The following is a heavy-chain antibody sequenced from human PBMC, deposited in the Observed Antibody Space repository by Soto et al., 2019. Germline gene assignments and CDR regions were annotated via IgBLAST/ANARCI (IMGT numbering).Heavy chain of an antibody. V-gene: IGHV1-2*04. J-gene: IGHJ6*02. CDR2: INPNSGGT. CDR3: ARSVPAATRYYYYYGMDV. Sequence: ASVKVSCKASGYTFTGYYMHWVRQAPGQGLEWMGWINPNSGGTNYAQKFQGWVTMTRDTSISTAYMELSRLRSDDTAVYYCARSVPAATRYYYYYGMDVWGQGTTVTVSS. CDR1: GYTFTGYY. D-gene: IGHD2-2*01.